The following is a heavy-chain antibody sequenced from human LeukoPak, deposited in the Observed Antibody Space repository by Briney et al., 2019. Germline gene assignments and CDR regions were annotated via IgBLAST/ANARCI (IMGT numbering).Heavy chain of an antibody. Sequence: GASVKVSCKASGSISYYIHWVRQAPGQGLEWMGMINPSGGSTSYAQRFQGRVTMTRDTSTSTVYMELSSLRSEDTAVYYCAKYYSNYCFDNWGQGTLVTVSS. CDR1: GSISYY. CDR2: INPSGGST. CDR3: AKYYSNYCFDN. D-gene: IGHD4-11*01. V-gene: IGHV1-46*01. J-gene: IGHJ4*02.